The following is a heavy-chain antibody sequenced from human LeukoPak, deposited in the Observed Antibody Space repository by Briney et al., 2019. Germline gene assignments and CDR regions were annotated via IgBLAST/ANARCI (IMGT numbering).Heavy chain of an antibody. CDR2: INPSGGST. V-gene: IGHV1-46*01. CDR3: ARGPIVARMTTVTIFDY. CDR1: GYTFTSYY. J-gene: IGHJ4*02. Sequence: ASVKVSCKASGYTFTSYYMHWVRQAPGQGLKWMGIINPSGGSTSYAQKFQGRVTMTRDMSTSTVYMELSSLRSEDTAVYYCARGPIVARMTTVTIFDYWGQGTLVTVSS. D-gene: IGHD4-17*01.